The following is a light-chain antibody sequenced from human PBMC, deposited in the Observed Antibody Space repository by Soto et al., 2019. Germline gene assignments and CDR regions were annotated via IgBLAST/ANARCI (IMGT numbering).Light chain of an antibody. CDR1: SSDVGTYSF. Sequence: QSVLTQPASVSGSPGQSITISCTGTSSDVGTYSFVSWYQHHPGKAPKLMIYGVSNRPSGVSSRFSGSKSGDTASLAISGLQAEDEADYYCSSYVTNNTYVFGTGTKVTVL. J-gene: IGLJ1*01. CDR2: GVS. CDR3: SSYVTNNTYV. V-gene: IGLV2-14*01.